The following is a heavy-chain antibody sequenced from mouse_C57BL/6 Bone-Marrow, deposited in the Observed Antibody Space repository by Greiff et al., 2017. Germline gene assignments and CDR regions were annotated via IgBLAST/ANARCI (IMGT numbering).Heavy chain of an antibody. D-gene: IGHD1-1*01. Sequence: QVQLKQPGAELVKPGASVKLSCKASGYTFTSYWMHWVKQRPGQGLEWIGMIHPNSGSTNYNEKFKSKATLTVDKSSSTAYMQLSSLTSEDSAVYYGARRGSSYGYFDVWGTGTTVTVSS. CDR2: IHPNSGST. CDR3: ARRGSSYGYFDV. V-gene: IGHV1-64*01. CDR1: GYTFTSYW. J-gene: IGHJ1*03.